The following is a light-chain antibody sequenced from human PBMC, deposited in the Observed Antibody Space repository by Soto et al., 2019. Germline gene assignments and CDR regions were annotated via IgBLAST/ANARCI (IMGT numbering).Light chain of an antibody. J-gene: IGKJ1*01. CDR2: KAS. V-gene: IGKV1-5*03. CDR1: QTISSW. Sequence: DIQMTQSPSTLSGSVGDRVTITCRASQTISSWLAWYQQKPGKAPKLLIYKASTLKSGVPSRCSGSGSGTEFTLTISSLQPDDFATYYCQHYNSYSEAFGQGTKVKLK. CDR3: QHYNSYSEA.